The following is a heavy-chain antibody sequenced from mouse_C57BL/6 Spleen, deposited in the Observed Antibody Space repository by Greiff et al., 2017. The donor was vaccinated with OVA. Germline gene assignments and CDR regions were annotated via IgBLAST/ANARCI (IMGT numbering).Heavy chain of an antibody. CDR1: GYTFTSYC. J-gene: IGHJ3*01. D-gene: IGHD2-4*01. V-gene: IGHV1-64*01. CDR2: IHTNSGST. Sequence: QVQLKQPGAELVKPGASVKLSCKASGYTFTSYCMHWVKQTPGQGLEWIGMIHTNSGSTNYNEKFKSKATLAVDKSSNTDYMQFSSLRSEDSAVYSCAREENFDYTCFAYWGQGALVTVSA. CDR3: AREENFDYTCFAY.